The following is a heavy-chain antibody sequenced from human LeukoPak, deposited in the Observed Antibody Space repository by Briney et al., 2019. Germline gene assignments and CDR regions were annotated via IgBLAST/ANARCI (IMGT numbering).Heavy chain of an antibody. Sequence: ASVKVSCKASGYTFTSYGISWVRQAPGQGLEWMGGIIPIFGAANYAQKFQGRVTITADKSTSTAYMELISLRSADTAVYYCATEAPGAAPFDYWGQGTLVTVSS. D-gene: IGHD4/OR15-4a*01. V-gene: IGHV1-69*06. CDR3: ATEAPGAAPFDY. CDR1: GYTFTSYG. J-gene: IGHJ4*02. CDR2: IIPIFGAA.